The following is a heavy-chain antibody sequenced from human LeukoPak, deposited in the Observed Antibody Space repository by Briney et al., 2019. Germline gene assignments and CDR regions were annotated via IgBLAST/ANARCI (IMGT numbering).Heavy chain of an antibody. CDR3: ARRGPMGFYYGAGSSYFDY. V-gene: IGHV3-43D*03. CDR1: GFTFDDYA. D-gene: IGHD3-10*01. J-gene: IGHJ4*02. CDR2: ISWDGGST. Sequence: GGSLRLSCAASGFTFDDYAMHWVRQAPGKGLEWVSLISWDGGSTYYADSVKGRFTISRDNSKNSLYRQMNSLRAEDTALYYCARRGPMGFYYGAGSSYFDYWGQGTLVTVSS.